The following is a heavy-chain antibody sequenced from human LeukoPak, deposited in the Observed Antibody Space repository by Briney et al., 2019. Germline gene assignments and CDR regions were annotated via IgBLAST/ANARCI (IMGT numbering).Heavy chain of an antibody. CDR1: GFTFSSFA. Sequence: GGSLRLSCAASGFTFSSFAMSWVRQAPGKGLEWVSAISGSGSSTYYADSVKGRFTISRDNAKNSLYLQMNSLRAEDTAVYYCARRGSVAGTLDYWGQGTLVTVSS. V-gene: IGHV3-23*01. CDR2: ISGSGSST. CDR3: ARRGSVAGTLDY. D-gene: IGHD6-19*01. J-gene: IGHJ4*02.